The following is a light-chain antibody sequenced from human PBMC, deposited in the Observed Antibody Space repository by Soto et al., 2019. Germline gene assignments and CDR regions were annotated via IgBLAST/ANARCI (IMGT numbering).Light chain of an antibody. CDR3: QSYDSSLSGGV. CDR2: VDN. CDR1: SSNIGAGYD. Sequence: QSVLTQPPSVSGAPGQRVTISCTGSSSNIGAGYDVHWYQQLPGTAPKLLIYVDNTRPSGVPDRFSGSMSGTSASLAITGLQAEDEADYYCQSYDSSLSGGVFGGGTKLTV. V-gene: IGLV1-40*01. J-gene: IGLJ3*02.